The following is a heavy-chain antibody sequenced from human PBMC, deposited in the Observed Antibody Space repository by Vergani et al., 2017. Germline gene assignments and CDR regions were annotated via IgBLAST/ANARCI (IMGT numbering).Heavy chain of an antibody. CDR3: AIPRGKGGSYLNLFDY. CDR1: GYTFTSYY. D-gene: IGHD1-26*01. V-gene: IGHV1-46*01. Sequence: QVQLVQSGAEVKKPGASVKVSCKASGYTFTSYYMHWVRQAPGQGLEWMGIINPSGGSTSYAQKFQGRVTMTRDTSTSTVYMELSSLRSEDTAVYYCAIPRGKGGSYLNLFDYWGQGTLVTVSS. J-gene: IGHJ4*02. CDR2: INPSGGST.